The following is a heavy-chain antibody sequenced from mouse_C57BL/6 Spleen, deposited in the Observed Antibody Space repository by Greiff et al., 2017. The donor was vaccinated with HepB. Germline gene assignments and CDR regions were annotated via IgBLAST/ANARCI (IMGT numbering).Heavy chain of an antibody. CDR1: GFTFSNYW. Sequence: EVKLLESGGGLVQPGGSMKLSCVASGFTFSNYWMNWVRQSPEKGLEWVAQIRLKSDNYATHYAESVKGRFTISRDDSKSSVYLQMNNLRAEDTGIYYCTEGDRGGFAYWGQGTLVTVSA. CDR2: IRLKSDNYAT. J-gene: IGHJ3*01. D-gene: IGHD3-3*01. CDR3: TEGDRGGFAY. V-gene: IGHV6-3*01.